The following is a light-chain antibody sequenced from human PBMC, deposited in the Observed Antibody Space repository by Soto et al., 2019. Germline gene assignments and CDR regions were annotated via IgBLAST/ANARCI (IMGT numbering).Light chain of an antibody. Sequence: QAVVTEPDSVSGSPGQSITFSCTGTSSDIGVYNYVSWYQQHPGKAPKLMIYEVNNRPSGVSNRFSGSKSGNTASLTISGLQAEDEADYYCSSYTTSNTYVFGTGTKVTVL. CDR1: SSDIGVYNY. J-gene: IGLJ1*01. CDR3: SSYTTSNTYV. V-gene: IGLV2-14*01. CDR2: EVN.